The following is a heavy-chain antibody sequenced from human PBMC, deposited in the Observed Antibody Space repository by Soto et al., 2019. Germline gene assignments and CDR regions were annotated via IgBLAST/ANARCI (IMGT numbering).Heavy chain of an antibody. Sequence: GASVKVSCKASGGTFSSYAISWVRQAPGQGLELMGGIIPIFGTANYAQKFQGRVTITADESTSTAYMELSSLRSEDTAVYYCARGIQLGDYYYGMDVWGQGTTVTVSS. D-gene: IGHD5-18*01. V-gene: IGHV1-69*13. CDR1: GGTFSSYA. J-gene: IGHJ6*02. CDR3: ARGIQLGDYYYGMDV. CDR2: IIPIFGTA.